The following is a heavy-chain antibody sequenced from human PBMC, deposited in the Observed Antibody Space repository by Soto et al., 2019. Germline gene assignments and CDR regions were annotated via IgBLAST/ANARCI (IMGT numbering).Heavy chain of an antibody. J-gene: IGHJ3*02. D-gene: IGHD5-18*01. Sequence: SETLSLTCPVSGGSISSYYWSWIRQPPGKGLEWIGYIYYSGSTNYNPSLKSRVTISVDTSKNQFSLKLSSVTAADTAVYYCARVDTAMDDAFDIWGQGTMVTVSS. V-gene: IGHV4-59*01. CDR1: GGSISSYY. CDR3: ARVDTAMDDAFDI. CDR2: IYYSGST.